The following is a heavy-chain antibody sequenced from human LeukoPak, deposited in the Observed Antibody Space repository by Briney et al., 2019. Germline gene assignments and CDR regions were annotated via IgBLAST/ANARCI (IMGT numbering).Heavy chain of an antibody. CDR3: ARGKTYGSGSGDAFDF. CDR2: INPSGGST. Sequence: ASVKVSCKASGYTFTSYYMHWVRQAPGQGLEWMGIINPSGGSTSYAQKFQGRVTMTRDMSTSTVYMEVSSLTSEDMGVYYCARGKTYGSGSGDAFDFWGQGTMVSV. CDR1: GYTFTSYY. D-gene: IGHD3-10*01. V-gene: IGHV1-46*01. J-gene: IGHJ3*01.